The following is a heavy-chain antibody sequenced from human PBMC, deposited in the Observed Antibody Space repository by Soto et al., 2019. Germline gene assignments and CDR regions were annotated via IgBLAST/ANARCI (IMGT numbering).Heavy chain of an antibody. Sequence: QVQLVQSGAEVKKPGSSVKVSCKASGGTLSSFAISWVRQAPGQGLEWIGGIIPLWGATSYAQKFQGRVTITADESTNTAYMELNGRRSEDTAVYYCARDSSSWYFFDYWGQGTLVTVSS. CDR3: ARDSSSWYFFDY. CDR2: IIPLWGAT. J-gene: IGHJ4*02. V-gene: IGHV1-69*01. CDR1: GGTLSSFA. D-gene: IGHD6-13*01.